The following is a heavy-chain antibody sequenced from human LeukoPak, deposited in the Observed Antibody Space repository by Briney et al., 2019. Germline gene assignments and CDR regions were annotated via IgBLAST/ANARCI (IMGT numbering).Heavy chain of an antibody. CDR2: INHSGST. CDR3: ASYSGIVGATTGWFDP. CDR1: GGSFSGYY. D-gene: IGHD1-26*01. J-gene: IGHJ5*02. V-gene: IGHV4-34*01. Sequence: SETLSLTCAVYGGSFSGYYWSWIRQPPGKGLEWIGEINHSGSTNYNPSLKSRVTISVDTSKNQFSLKLSSVTAADTAVYYCASYSGIVGATTGWFDPWGQGTLVTVSS.